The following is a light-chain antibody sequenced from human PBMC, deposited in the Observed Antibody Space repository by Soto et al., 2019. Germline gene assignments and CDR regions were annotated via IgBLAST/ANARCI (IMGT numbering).Light chain of an antibody. CDR2: GVS. Sequence: DIQLTQSPSSLSASVGDEVTLTCRASQGISHYLTWYQQKPGRAPTLLIYGVSTLQSGVPSSFSGGGSGTDFTLTISNLQLEDFATYYCQKSYDAQFTFGGGTRVEIK. CDR3: QKSYDAQFT. J-gene: IGKJ4*01. V-gene: IGKV1-39*01. CDR1: QGISHY.